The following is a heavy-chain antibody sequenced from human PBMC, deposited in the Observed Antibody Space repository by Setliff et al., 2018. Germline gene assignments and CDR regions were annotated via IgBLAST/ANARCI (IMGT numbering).Heavy chain of an antibody. Sequence: EASVKVSCKASGYTFTSYGISWVRQAPGQGLEWMGWISAYNGNTNYAQKLQGRVTMTTDTSTSTAYMELRSLRSDDTAVYYCGRQQLAYYYYYGMDVWGQGTTVTVSS. V-gene: IGHV1-18*01. CDR1: GYTFTSYG. CDR2: ISAYNGNT. CDR3: GRQQLAYYYYYGMDV. D-gene: IGHD6-13*01. J-gene: IGHJ6*02.